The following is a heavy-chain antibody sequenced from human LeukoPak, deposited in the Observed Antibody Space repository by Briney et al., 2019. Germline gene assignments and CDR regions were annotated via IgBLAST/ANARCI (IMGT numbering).Heavy chain of an antibody. CDR3: ARFGPDYDILTGYLNYWYFDL. CDR1: GGTFISYA. D-gene: IGHD3-9*01. V-gene: IGHV1-69*04. Sequence: SVTVSFKSSGGTFISYAISWVRQAPGQGLEWMGRIIPILSIANYAQKFQGRVTITADKSTSTAYMELSSLRSEDTAVYYCARFGPDYDILTGYLNYWYFDLWGRGTLVTVSS. J-gene: IGHJ2*01. CDR2: IIPILSIA.